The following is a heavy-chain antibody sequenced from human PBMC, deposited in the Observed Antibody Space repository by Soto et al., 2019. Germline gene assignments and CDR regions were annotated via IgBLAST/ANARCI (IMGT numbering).Heavy chain of an antibody. D-gene: IGHD2-2*01. CDR3: ARRDIVVVPAVTYYYYYGMDV. Sequence: QVQLVQSGAEVQKPGSSVKVSCKASGGTFSSYAISWVRQAPGQGLEWMGGIIPIFGTANYAQKFQGRVTITADESTSTAYMELSSLRSEDTAVYYCARRDIVVVPAVTYYYYYGMDVWGQGTTVTVSS. CDR2: IIPIFGTA. V-gene: IGHV1-69*01. J-gene: IGHJ6*02. CDR1: GGTFSSYA.